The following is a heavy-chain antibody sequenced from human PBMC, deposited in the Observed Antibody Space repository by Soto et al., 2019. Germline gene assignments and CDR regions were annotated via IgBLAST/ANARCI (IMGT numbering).Heavy chain of an antibody. Sequence: PGGSLRLSCAASGFTFSGYGMHWVRQAPGKGLEWVAVTRHDGSNTYYADSVRGRFTISRDNSNKMLYLQMNSLRAEDTAVYYCARDGVGTTTYFGYFDYWGQRTLVTVSS. J-gene: IGHJ4*02. CDR1: GFTFSGYG. D-gene: IGHD1-26*01. CDR2: TRHDGSNT. V-gene: IGHV3-33*01. CDR3: ARDGVGTTTYFGYFDY.